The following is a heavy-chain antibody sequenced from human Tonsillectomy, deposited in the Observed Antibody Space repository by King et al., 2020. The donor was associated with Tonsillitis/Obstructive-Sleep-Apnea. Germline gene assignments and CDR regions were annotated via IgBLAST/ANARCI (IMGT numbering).Heavy chain of an antibody. CDR2: ISWNSGSR. V-gene: IGHV3-9*01. CDR1: GFTFDDYA. D-gene: IGHD6-13*01. J-gene: IGHJ3*02. CDR3: AKDLIIATAGTPGDAFDI. Sequence: VQLVESGGGLVQPGRSLRLSCASSGFTFDDYAMYWVRQAPGKGLEWVSGISWNSGSRGYADSVKGRFTISRDNAKNSLYLQMNSLRAEDTALYYFAKDLIIATAGTPGDAFDIWGQGTIVTVSS.